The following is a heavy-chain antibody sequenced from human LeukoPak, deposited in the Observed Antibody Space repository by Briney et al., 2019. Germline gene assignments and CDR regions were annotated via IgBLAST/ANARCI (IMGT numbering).Heavy chain of an antibody. CDR3: ARRFDDSSGLGAFDI. CDR1: GYSFTSYW. Sequence: PGESLKISCKGSGYSFTSYWIGWVRQMPGKGLEWMGIIYPGDSDTRYSPSFQGQVTISADKSISTAYLQWSSLKASDTAMYYCARRFDDSSGLGAFDIWGQGTMVTVSS. V-gene: IGHV5-51*01. CDR2: IYPGDSDT. J-gene: IGHJ3*02. D-gene: IGHD3-22*01.